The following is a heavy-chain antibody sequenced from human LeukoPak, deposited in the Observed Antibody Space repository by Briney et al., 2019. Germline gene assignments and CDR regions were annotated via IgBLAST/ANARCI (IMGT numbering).Heavy chain of an antibody. Sequence: KPSETLSLTCTVSGGSISSSSYYWGWIRQPPGKGLEWVGSIYYSGSTYYNPSLKSRVTISVDTSKNQFSLKLSSVTAADTAVYYCARDYYDSSGYSYGAFDIWGQGTMVTVSS. V-gene: IGHV4-39*07. CDR1: GGSISSSSYY. CDR2: IYYSGST. D-gene: IGHD3-22*01. CDR3: ARDYYDSSGYSYGAFDI. J-gene: IGHJ3*02.